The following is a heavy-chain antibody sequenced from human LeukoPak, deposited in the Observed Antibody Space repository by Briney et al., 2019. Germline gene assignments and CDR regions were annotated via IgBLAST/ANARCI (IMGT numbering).Heavy chain of an antibody. CDR1: GFTFSSYA. Sequence: GGSLRLSCAASGFTFSSYAMSWVRQAPGKGLEWVSAISGSGGSTYYADSVKGRFTISRDNSKNTPYLQMNSLRAEDTAVYYCAKGLLRFPFYYMDVWGKGTTVTVSS. D-gene: IGHD4-17*01. CDR2: ISGSGGST. V-gene: IGHV3-23*01. CDR3: AKGLLRFPFYYMDV. J-gene: IGHJ6*03.